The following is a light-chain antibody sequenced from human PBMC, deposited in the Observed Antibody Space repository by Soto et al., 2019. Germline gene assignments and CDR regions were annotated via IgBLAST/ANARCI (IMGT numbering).Light chain of an antibody. CDR2: KAS. Sequence: DIQMTQSPSTLSASVGDRVTITCRVSQSASTFLAWYQQKPGQAPKLLIYKASSLESGVPSRFSGSGSGTEFTLTISSLQSEDFAVYYCQQYNNWPPITFGQGTRLEIK. CDR3: QQYNNWPPIT. V-gene: IGKV1-5*03. CDR1: QSASTF. J-gene: IGKJ5*01.